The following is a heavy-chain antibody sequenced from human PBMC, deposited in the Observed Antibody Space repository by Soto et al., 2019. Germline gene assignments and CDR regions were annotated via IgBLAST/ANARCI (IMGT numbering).Heavy chain of an antibody. CDR2: IRQDGSDK. V-gene: IGHV3-7*05. J-gene: IGHJ4*02. Sequence: EVQLVESGGGLVQPGGSLRLSCAASGFTFSSYWMSWVRQAPGKGLEWVANIRQDGSDKYYVDSVKGRFTISRDKSKNSLYLQMNSLRAEDTAIYYCASPQQWLGQRGDFDYWGQGTLVTVSS. CDR3: ASPQQWLGQRGDFDY. D-gene: IGHD6-19*01. CDR1: GFTFSSYW.